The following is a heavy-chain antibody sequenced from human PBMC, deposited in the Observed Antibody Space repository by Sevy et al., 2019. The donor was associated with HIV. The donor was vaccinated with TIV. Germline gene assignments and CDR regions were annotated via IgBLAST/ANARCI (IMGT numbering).Heavy chain of an antibody. V-gene: IGHV3-30*03. J-gene: IGHJ4*02. CDR3: ARYGGYSPNWDIAY. CDR1: GFTLSTYG. Sequence: GGSLRLSCAASGFTLSTYGMHWVRQAPGKGLEWVAVASSDGSYTSYAYSVKGRFTISRDNSRNTLYLQINKLRAGDTAVYYCARYGGYSPNWDIAYWGQGILLTVSS. D-gene: IGHD1-1*01. CDR2: ASSDGSYT.